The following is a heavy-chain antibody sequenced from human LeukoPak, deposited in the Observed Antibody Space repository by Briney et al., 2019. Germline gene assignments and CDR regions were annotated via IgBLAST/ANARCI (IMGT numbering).Heavy chain of an antibody. J-gene: IGHJ3*02. CDR2: ISSSSSYI. D-gene: IGHD6-19*01. Sequence: GGSLRLSCAASGFTFSSYSMNWVRQAPGKGLEWVSSISSSSSYIYYADSVKGRFTISRGNAKNSLYLQMNSLRAEDTAVYYCARDGSGWNDAFDIWGQGTMVTVSS. CDR3: ARDGSGWNDAFDI. V-gene: IGHV3-21*01. CDR1: GFTFSSYS.